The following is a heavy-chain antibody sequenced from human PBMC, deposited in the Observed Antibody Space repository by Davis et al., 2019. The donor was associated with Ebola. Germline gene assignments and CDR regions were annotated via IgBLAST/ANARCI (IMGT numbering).Heavy chain of an antibody. CDR2: IYYSGST. J-gene: IGHJ3*02. Sequence: SETLSLTCTVSGGSISSGDYYWSWIRQPPGKGLEWIGYIYYSGSTNYNPSLKSRVTISVDTSKNQFSLKLSSVTAADTAVYYCARRGYYYDSSGYYSGAFGIWGQGTMVTVSS. D-gene: IGHD3-22*01. CDR3: ARRGYYYDSSGYYSGAFGI. CDR1: GGSISSGDYY. V-gene: IGHV4-61*08.